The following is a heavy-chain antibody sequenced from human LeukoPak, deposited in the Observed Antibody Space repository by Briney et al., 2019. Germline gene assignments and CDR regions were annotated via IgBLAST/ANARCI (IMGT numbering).Heavy chain of an antibody. CDR2: ISYDGSNK. CDR3: ANDDAFDI. V-gene: IGHV3-30*18. J-gene: IGHJ3*02. CDR1: GFTFSSYW. Sequence: PGGSLRLSCAASGFTFSSYWMHWVRQVPGKGLEWVAVISYDGSNKYYADSVKGRFTISRDNSKNTLYLQMNSLRAEDTAVYYCANDDAFDIWGQGTMVTVSS.